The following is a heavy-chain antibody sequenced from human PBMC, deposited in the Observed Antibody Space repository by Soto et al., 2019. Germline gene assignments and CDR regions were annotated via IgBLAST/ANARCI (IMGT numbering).Heavy chain of an antibody. CDR2: IIPILGIA. CDR3: AREPLSYWFDP. J-gene: IGHJ5*02. V-gene: IGHV1-69*08. Sequence: QVQLVESGAEVKKPGSSVKVSCKASGGTFSSYTISWVRQAPGQGLEWMGRIIPILGIANYAQKFQGRVTITADKSTSTAYMELSSLRSEDTAVYYCAREPLSYWFDPWGQGTLVTVSS. CDR1: GGTFSSYT.